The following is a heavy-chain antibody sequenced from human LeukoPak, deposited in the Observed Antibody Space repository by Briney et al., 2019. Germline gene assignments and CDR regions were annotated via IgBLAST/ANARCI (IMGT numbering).Heavy chain of an antibody. CDR2: INRSGST. CDR1: GGSFSGYY. V-gene: IGHV4-34*01. J-gene: IGHJ4*02. D-gene: IGHD6-13*01. CDR3: ARDGSAPYSSSWLPALDY. Sequence: SETLSLTCAVYGGSFSGYYWSWIRQPPGKGLEWIGEINRSGSTNYNPSLKSRVTISVDTSKNQFSLKLSSVTAADTAVYYCARDGSAPYSSSWLPALDYWGQGTLVTVSS.